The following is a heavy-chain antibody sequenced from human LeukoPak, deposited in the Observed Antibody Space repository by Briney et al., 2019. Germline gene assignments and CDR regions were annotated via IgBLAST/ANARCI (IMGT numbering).Heavy chain of an antibody. D-gene: IGHD1-26*01. J-gene: IGHJ6*02. CDR3: GRDSEGGGMDV. CDR1: GFTFSSYG. V-gene: IGHV3-53*01. CDR2: IYSGGST. Sequence: PGGSLRLSCAASGFTFSSYGMHWVRQAPGKGLEWVSVIYSGGSTYYADSVKGRFTISRDNSKNTLYLQMNSLRAEDTAVYYCGRDSEGGGMDVWGQGTTVTVSS.